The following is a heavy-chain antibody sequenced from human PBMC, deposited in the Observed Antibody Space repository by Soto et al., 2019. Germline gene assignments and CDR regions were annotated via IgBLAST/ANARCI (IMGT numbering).Heavy chain of an antibody. CDR1: GGFYSIKT. D-gene: IGHD3-22*01. J-gene: IGHJ3*01. V-gene: IGHV1-69*04. Sequence: QVQLVQSGAEVKKPGSSVKVSCKASGGFYSIKTISWVRQAPGQGLEWMGRIIPLVHIINNAQKFQGRVAISAGKPTSTVYMELSSLKSDDTAIYFCARERRRDDSNTFDALDVWCQGTMVTVSS. CDR3: ARERRRDDSNTFDALDV. CDR2: IIPLVHII.